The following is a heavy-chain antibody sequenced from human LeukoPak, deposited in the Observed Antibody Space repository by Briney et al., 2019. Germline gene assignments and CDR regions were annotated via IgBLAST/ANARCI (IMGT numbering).Heavy chain of an antibody. CDR1: GFTFGNYW. J-gene: IGHJ4*02. CDR3: AKGRGYSYDILFDY. D-gene: IGHD5-18*01. V-gene: IGHV3-7*03. CDR2: IKQAGSEK. Sequence: GGSLRLSCAASGFTFGNYWMSWVRQAPGKGLEWVANIKQAGSEKNYVDSVKGRFTISRDNAKNSLSLQMNSLRTEDTAVYYCAKGRGYSYDILFDYWGQGTLVTVSS.